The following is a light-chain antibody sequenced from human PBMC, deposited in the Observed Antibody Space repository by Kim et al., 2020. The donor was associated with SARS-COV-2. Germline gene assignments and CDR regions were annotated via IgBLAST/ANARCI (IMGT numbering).Light chain of an antibody. CDR3: CTYAGDYTWV. V-gene: IGLV2-11*01. J-gene: IGLJ3*02. Sequence: GQSVAIACTGASSDFRNYNYVSWYQKYPGKAPELLIYDVNKRPSGISDRFSGSKSGNTASLTISGLQGDDEADYYCCTYAGDYTWVFGGGTQLTVL. CDR1: SSDFRNYNY. CDR2: DVN.